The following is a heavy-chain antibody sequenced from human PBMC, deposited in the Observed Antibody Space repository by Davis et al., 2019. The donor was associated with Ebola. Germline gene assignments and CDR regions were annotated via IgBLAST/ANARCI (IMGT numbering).Heavy chain of an antibody. CDR2: ISYDGSNK. CDR3: ARDYSNWAFYYYYGMDV. Sequence: GESLKISCAASGFTFSSYAMHWVRQAPGKGLEWVAVISYDGSNKYYADSVKGRFTISRDNSKNTLYLQMNSLRAEDTAVYYCARDYSNWAFYYYYGMDVWGQGTTVTVSS. CDR1: GFTFSSYA. V-gene: IGHV3-30-3*01. J-gene: IGHJ6*02. D-gene: IGHD4-11*01.